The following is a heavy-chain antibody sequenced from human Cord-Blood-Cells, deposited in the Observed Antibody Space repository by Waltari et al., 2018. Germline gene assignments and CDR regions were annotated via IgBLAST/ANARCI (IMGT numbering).Heavy chain of an antibody. CDR1: GGSFSGYY. CDR2: INHSGST. CDR3: ARGRTSCLDY. J-gene: IGHJ4*02. V-gene: IGHV4-34*01. D-gene: IGHD2-2*01. Sequence: LLKHSETLSLTCAVYGGSFSGYYWSWIRQPPGKGLVWIGEINHSGSTNYNPSLKSRVTISVDTSKNQFSLKLSSVTAADTAVYYCARGRTSCLDYWGQGTLVTVSS.